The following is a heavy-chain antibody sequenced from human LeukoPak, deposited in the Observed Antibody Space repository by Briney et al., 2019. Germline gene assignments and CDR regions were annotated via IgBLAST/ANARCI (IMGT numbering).Heavy chain of an antibody. D-gene: IGHD3-16*01. CDR1: RFTVSSNY. J-gene: IGHJ5*02. V-gene: IGHV3-21*01. Sequence: GGSLRLSCAASRFTVSSNYMSWVRQAPGKGLEWVSSISSSSSYIYYADSVKGRFTISRDNAKNSLYLQMNSLRAEDTAVYYCARDPSVMYNWFDPWGQGTLVTVSS. CDR2: ISSSSSYI. CDR3: ARDPSVMYNWFDP.